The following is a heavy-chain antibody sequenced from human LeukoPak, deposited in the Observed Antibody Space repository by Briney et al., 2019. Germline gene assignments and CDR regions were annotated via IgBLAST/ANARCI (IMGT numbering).Heavy chain of an antibody. CDR1: GFTFSSYA. V-gene: IGHV3-23*01. CDR3: AKERAPGGAAAIFDY. CDR2: ISGSGGST. J-gene: IGHJ4*02. D-gene: IGHD2-2*01. Sequence: PGGSLRLSSAASGFTFSSYAMSWVRQAPGKGLEWVSAISGSGGSTYYAASVKGRFTISRDNSKNTLYLQMNSLRAEDTAVYYCAKERAPGGAAAIFDYWGQGTLVTVSS.